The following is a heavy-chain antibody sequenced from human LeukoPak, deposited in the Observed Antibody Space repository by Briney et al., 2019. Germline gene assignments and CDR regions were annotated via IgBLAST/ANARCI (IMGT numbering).Heavy chain of an antibody. CDR3: ARGSVIAAVSPNWFDP. CDR1: GGTFSSYP. Sequence: SVKVSCKASGGTFSSYPISWVRQAPGQGLEWMGGIIPIFGSANYAQKFQGRVTITADESTSTAYMELSSLKSEDTAVYYCARGSVIAAVSPNWFDPWGQGTLVTVSS. J-gene: IGHJ5*02. D-gene: IGHD6-13*01. V-gene: IGHV1-69*13. CDR2: IIPIFGSA.